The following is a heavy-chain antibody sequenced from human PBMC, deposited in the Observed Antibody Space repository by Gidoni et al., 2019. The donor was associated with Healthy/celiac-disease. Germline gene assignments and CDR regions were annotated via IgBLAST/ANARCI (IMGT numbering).Heavy chain of an antibody. CDR3: ARDKSFQSDSSGYYPDY. J-gene: IGHJ4*02. Sequence: QVQLVESGGGVVQPGRSLRLSCAASGFTFSSYAMHWVRQAPGKGLEWVAVISYDGSNKYYADSVKGRFTISRDNSKNTLYLQMNSLRAEDTAVYYCARDKSFQSDSSGYYPDYWGQGTLVTVSS. V-gene: IGHV3-30-3*01. CDR2: ISYDGSNK. D-gene: IGHD3-22*01. CDR1: GFTFSSYA.